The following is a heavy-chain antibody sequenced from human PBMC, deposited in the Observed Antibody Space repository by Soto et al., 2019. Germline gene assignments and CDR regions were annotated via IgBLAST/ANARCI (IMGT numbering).Heavy chain of an antibody. J-gene: IGHJ4*02. CDR3: ARDIVVLDY. Sequence: HPGGSLRLSCAASGFSFSSLAMSWVRQAPGKGLEWVSSISGRGVDTLYADSVKGRFTISRDNSKNSLYLQMNSLRAEDTAVYYCARDIVVLDYWGQGTLVTVSS. CDR1: GFSFSSLA. CDR2: ISGRGVDT. D-gene: IGHD2-21*01. V-gene: IGHV3-23*01.